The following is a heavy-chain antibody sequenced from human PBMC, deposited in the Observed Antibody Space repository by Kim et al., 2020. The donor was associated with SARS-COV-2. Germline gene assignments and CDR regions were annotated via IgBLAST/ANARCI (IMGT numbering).Heavy chain of an antibody. CDR3: ARESPNSPIYYGMDV. J-gene: IGHJ6*02. Sequence: GGSLRLSCAASGFTFSSYWMSWVRQAPGKGLEWVANIKQDGSEKYYVDSVKGRFTISRDNAKNSLYLQMNSLRAEDTAVYYCARESPNSPIYYGMDVWGQGTTVTVSS. D-gene: IGHD3-9*01. V-gene: IGHV3-7*03. CDR1: GFTFSSYW. CDR2: IKQDGSEK.